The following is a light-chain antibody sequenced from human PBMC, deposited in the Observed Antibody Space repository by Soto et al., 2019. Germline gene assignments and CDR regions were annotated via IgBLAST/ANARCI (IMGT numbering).Light chain of an antibody. Sequence: DIQMTQSPSTLSASVGDRVTITCRASQSISTWLAWYQQKPGKAPKLPIYKASSLESGVPSRFSGSGSGTEFTLTIRSLQPDDFATYYCQQHSTSSRTFGQGTKVEIK. J-gene: IGKJ1*01. CDR1: QSISTW. CDR3: QQHSTSSRT. CDR2: KAS. V-gene: IGKV1-5*03.